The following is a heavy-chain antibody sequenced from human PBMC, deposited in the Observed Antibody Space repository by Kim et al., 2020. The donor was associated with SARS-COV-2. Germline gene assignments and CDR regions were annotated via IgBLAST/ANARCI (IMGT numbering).Heavy chain of an antibody. V-gene: IGHV5-10-1*01. J-gene: IGHJ3*01. CDR1: GYTFGSFW. D-gene: IGHD2-15*01. Sequence: GESLKISCKGSGYTFGSFWISWVRQMPGKGLEWMGRIDPPNSYTNYNPSFQGHVTFSVDKSIDTAYLQWVSLKASDTAMYYCAGGVVSFPTHNAFDVWGLGTMVTVSP. CDR3: AGGVVSFPTHNAFDV. CDR2: IDPPNSYT.